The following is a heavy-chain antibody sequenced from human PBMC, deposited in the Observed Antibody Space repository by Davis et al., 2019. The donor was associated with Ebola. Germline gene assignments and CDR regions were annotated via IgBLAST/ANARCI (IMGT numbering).Heavy chain of an antibody. Sequence: SETLSLTCAVYGGSFSGYYWSWIRQPPGKGLEWIGSIYYSGSTYYNPSLKSRVTISVDTSKNQFSLKLSSVTAADTAVYYCARQGRGYSYGYGHYNWFDPWGQGTLVTVSS. V-gene: IGHV4-34*01. J-gene: IGHJ5*02. CDR1: GGSFSGYY. CDR2: IYYSGST. D-gene: IGHD5-18*01. CDR3: ARQGRGYSYGYGHYNWFDP.